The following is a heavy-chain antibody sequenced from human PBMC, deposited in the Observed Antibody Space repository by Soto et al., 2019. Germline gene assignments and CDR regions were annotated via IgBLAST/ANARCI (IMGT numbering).Heavy chain of an antibody. J-gene: IGHJ4*02. V-gene: IGHV1-69*13. CDR3: ARQFDSDTTGYYYAY. Sequence: SVKVSCKASGGTFSRNTISWVRQAPGQGLEWMGGIMPIFGSANYAQEFQGRVTITADENTRTVYMELSRLRSEDTTVYYCARQFDSDTTGYYYAYWGQGTLVTVSS. CDR1: GGTFSRNT. D-gene: IGHD3-22*01. CDR2: IMPIFGSA.